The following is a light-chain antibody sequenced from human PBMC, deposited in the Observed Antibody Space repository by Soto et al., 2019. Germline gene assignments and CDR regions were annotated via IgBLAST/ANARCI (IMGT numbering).Light chain of an antibody. CDR2: GAS. CDR1: QGIANF. V-gene: IGKV1-9*01. J-gene: IGKJ3*01. Sequence: IQLTQSPSSLSASVGDRVTISCRASQGIANFLAWYQQKPGKAPKLLLYGASTLQSGVPSRFSGSGSGTDFTLTISSLQPEDFATYYCQQHNSFPIPFGPGTKVDIK. CDR3: QQHNSFPIP.